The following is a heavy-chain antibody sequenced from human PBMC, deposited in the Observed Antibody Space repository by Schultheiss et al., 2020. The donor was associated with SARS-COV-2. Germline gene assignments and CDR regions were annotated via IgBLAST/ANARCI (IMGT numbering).Heavy chain of an antibody. V-gene: IGHV4-34*01. CDR3: ARGKRCSSTSCYRNWFDP. J-gene: IGHJ5*02. CDR2: INHSGST. CDR1: GGSIRSGDYY. Sequence: SETLSLTCTVSGGSIRSGDYYWSWIRQPPGKGLEWIGEINHSGSTNYNPSLKSRVTISVDTSKNQFSLKLSSVTAADTAVYYCARGKRCSSTSCYRNWFDPWGQGTLVTVSS. D-gene: IGHD2-2*01.